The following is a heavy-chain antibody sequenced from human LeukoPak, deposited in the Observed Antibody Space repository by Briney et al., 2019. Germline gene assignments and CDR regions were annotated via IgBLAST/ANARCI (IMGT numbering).Heavy chain of an antibody. D-gene: IGHD4-23*01. J-gene: IGHJ3*01. V-gene: IGHV4-39*01. CDR3: AKYDDYGSNSALLAYDV. CDR2: IYYSGST. Sequence: SETLSLTCTVSGGSISSSSYYWGWIRQPPGKGLEWIGSIYYSGSTYYNPSLKSRVTISVDTSKNQLSLKLSSATAADTAVYYCAKYDDYGSNSALLAYDVWGQGTMITVSS. CDR1: GGSISSSSYY.